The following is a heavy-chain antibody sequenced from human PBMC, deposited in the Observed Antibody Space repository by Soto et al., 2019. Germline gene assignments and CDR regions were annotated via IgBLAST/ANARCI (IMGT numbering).Heavy chain of an antibody. CDR3: AGLGYCSSTSCYKGIDY. D-gene: IGHD2-2*02. V-gene: IGHV4-4*02. J-gene: IGHJ4*02. CDR1: GGSISSSNW. CDR2: IYHSGST. Sequence: SETLSLTCAVSGGSISSSNWWSWVRQPPGKGLEWIGEIYHSGSTNYNPSLKSRVTISVDKSKNQFSLKLSSVTAADTAVYYCAGLGYCSSTSCYKGIDYWGQGTLVTV.